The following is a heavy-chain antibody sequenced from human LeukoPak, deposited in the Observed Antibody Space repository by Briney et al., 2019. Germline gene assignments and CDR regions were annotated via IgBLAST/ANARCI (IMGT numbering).Heavy chain of an antibody. Sequence: PGGSLRLSCAASGFTFSEFGIHWVRQAPGKGLEWVAFIRYDGSAKYYADSVKGRFTISRDNSKNTLFLQMNSLRPEDTSLYYCAKDQRGGTTPYYVAYWGQGTLVTVSS. CDR3: AKDQRGGTTPYYVAY. V-gene: IGHV3-30*02. CDR2: IRYDGSAK. CDR1: GFTFSEFG. D-gene: IGHD4-17*01. J-gene: IGHJ4*02.